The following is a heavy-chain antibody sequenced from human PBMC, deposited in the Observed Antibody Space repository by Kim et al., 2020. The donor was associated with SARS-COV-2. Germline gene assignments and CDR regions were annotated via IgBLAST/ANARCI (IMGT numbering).Heavy chain of an antibody. V-gene: IGHV4-34*01. J-gene: IGHJ4*02. Sequence: SETLSLTCAVYGGSFSGYYWSWIRQPPGKGLEWIGEINHSGSTNYNPSLKSRVTISVDTSTNQFSLKLSSVTAADTAVYYCARGRRYYDSSGSQALLDYWGQGTLVTVSS. CDR1: GGSFSGYY. CDR3: ARGRRYYDSSGSQALLDY. CDR2: INHSGST. D-gene: IGHD3-22*01.